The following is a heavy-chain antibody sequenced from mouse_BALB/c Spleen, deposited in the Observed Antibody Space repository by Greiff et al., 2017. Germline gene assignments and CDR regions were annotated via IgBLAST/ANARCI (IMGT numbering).Heavy chain of an antibody. V-gene: IGHV1-7*01. CDR1: GYTFTSYW. J-gene: IGHJ2*01. D-gene: IGHD2-4*01. Sequence: LVESGAELAKPGASVKMSCKASGYTFTSYWMHWVKQRPGQGLEWIGYINPSTGYTEYNQKFKDKATLTADKSSSTAYMQLSSLTSEDSAVYYCASMIRNYWGQGTTLTVSS. CDR3: ASMIRNY. CDR2: INPSTGYT.